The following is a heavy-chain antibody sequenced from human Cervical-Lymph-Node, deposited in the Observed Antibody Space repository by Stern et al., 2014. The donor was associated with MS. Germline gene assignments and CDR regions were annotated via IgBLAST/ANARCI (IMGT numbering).Heavy chain of an antibody. CDR3: ARGSHYFDY. V-gene: IGHV1-18*04. CDR1: GYTFTDYG. Sequence: QVQLVESGAEVKKPGASVRVSCKASGYTFTDYGFSWVRQAPGQGLEWVGGISAYNGKTYYVQSFQGRVTMTTDTSKKTAYKEMRHLRSNDTALYYCARGSHYFDYWAQGTLVTVSS. CDR2: ISAYNGKT. D-gene: IGHD2-15*01. J-gene: IGHJ4*02.